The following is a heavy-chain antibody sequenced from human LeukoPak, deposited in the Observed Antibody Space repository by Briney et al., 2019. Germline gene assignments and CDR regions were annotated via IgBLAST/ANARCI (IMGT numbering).Heavy chain of an antibody. CDR2: IHESGST. J-gene: IGHJ4*02. D-gene: IGHD6-13*01. CDR3: ARGAIVAAGNYCFDY. V-gene: IGHV4-59*01. CDR1: GGSISRYY. Sequence: PSGTLSLTCTVSGGSISRYYWTWIRQPPGKGLEWIGYIHESGSTKYNPSLKSRVTISVDTSKNQFSLKLSSVTAADTAVYYCARGAIVAAGNYCFDYWGQGAPVTVSS.